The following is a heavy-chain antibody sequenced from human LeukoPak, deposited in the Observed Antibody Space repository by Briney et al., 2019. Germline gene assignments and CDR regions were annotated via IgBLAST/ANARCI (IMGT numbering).Heavy chain of an antibody. J-gene: IGHJ4*02. CDR3: ARDYHDSSGYYSLLIDY. Sequence: ASVKVSCKASGYTFTSYGISWVRQAPGQGLEWMGWISAYNGNTNYAQKLQGRVTMTTDTSTSTAYMELRSLRSDDTAVYYCARDYHDSSGYYSLLIDYWGQGTLVTVSS. CDR1: GYTFTSYG. V-gene: IGHV1-18*01. CDR2: ISAYNGNT. D-gene: IGHD3-22*01.